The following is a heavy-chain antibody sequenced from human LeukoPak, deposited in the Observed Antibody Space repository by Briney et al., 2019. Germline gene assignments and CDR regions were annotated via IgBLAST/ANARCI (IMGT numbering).Heavy chain of an antibody. V-gene: IGHV1-69*13. Sequence: SVKVSCKASGGTFSSYAISWVRQAPGQGLEWMGGIIPIFGTANYAQKFQGRVTVTADESTSTAYMELSSLRSEDTAVFYCARVALGRRWLQTSYYYGMDVWGQGTTVTVSS. CDR3: ARVALGRRWLQTSYYYGMDV. D-gene: IGHD5-24*01. CDR1: GGTFSSYA. CDR2: IIPIFGTA. J-gene: IGHJ6*02.